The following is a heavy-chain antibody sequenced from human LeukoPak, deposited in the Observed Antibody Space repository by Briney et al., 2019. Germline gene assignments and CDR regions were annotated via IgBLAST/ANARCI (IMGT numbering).Heavy chain of an antibody. Sequence: GGSLRLSCAASGFTFSSYWMHWVRQAPGKGLVWVSRINSDGSSTSYADSVKGRFTISRDSAKNTLYLQMNSLRAEDTAVYYCARDLLISSATSYYYYYYGMDVWGQGTTVTVSS. CDR3: ARDLLISSATSYYYYYYGMDV. D-gene: IGHD2-2*01. CDR2: INSDGSST. CDR1: GFTFSSYW. V-gene: IGHV3-74*01. J-gene: IGHJ6*02.